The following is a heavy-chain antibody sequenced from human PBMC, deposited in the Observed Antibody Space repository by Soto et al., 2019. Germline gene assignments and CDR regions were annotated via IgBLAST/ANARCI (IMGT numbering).Heavy chain of an antibody. CDR3: ARVNYTPPYYYYDGRDV. J-gene: IGHJ6*02. V-gene: IGHV1-18*01. CDR1: GYTFTSYG. Sequence: QVQLVQSGAEVKKPGASVKVSCKASGYTFTSYGISWVRQAPGQGLEWMGWISAYNGNTNHAQKLQGRVTMTTDTSTSTAYMELRSLRSDDTAVYYCARVNYTPPYYYYDGRDVGGQGTTVTVSS. CDR2: ISAYNGNT. D-gene: IGHD1-7*01.